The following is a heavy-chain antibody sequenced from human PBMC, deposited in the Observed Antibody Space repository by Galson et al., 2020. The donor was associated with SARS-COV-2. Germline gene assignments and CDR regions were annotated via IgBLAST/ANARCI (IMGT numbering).Heavy chain of an antibody. J-gene: IGHJ4*02. D-gene: IGHD2-2*01. CDR1: GFTFSSYA. CDR2: ISGSGGST. Sequence: GWSLRLSCAASGFTFSSYAMSWVRQAPGKGLEWVSAISGSGGSTYYADSVKGRFTISRDNSKNTLYLQMNSLRAEDTAVYYCAKDQGKQGGIVVVPAAIGPVDYWGQGTLVTVSS. CDR3: AKDQGKQGGIVVVPAAIGPVDY. V-gene: IGHV3-23*01.